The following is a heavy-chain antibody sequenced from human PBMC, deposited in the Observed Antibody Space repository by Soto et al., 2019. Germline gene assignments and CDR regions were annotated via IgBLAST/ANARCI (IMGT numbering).Heavy chain of an antibody. CDR2: IYYSGST. V-gene: IGHV4-31*03. CDR3: ARASNWFDP. Sequence: SEPQSLHCTVSRGSIRSGGYYWTWIRQHPGKGLEWLGYIYYSGSTSYNPSLKSRVTISVDTSKNQFSLKLSSVTAADTAVYYCARASNWFDPWGQGNLVTVSS. J-gene: IGHJ5*02. CDR1: RGSIRSGGYY.